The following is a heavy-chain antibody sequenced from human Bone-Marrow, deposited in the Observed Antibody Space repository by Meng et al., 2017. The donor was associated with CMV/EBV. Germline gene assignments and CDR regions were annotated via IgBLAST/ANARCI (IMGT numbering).Heavy chain of an antibody. CDR1: GGSISSYY. CDR2: IYYSGST. D-gene: IGHD6-13*01. V-gene: IGHV4-59*01. CDR3: ARMIAAAFDY. J-gene: IGHJ4*02. Sequence: SETLSLTCTVSGGSISSYYWSWVRQPPGKGLEWIGYIYYSGSTNYNPSLKSRVTISVDTSQNQFSLKLSSVTAADTAVYYCARMIAAAFDYWGQGTLVTGFS.